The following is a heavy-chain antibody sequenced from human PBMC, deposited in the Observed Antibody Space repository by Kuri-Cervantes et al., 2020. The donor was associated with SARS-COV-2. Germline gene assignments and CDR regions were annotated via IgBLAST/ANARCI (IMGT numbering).Heavy chain of an antibody. CDR2: IYYSGST. D-gene: IGHD1-7*01. J-gene: IGHJ3*02. Sequence: SETLSLTCTVSGGSISSYYWSWIRQPPGKGLEWIGYIYYSGSTNYNPSLKSRVTISVDTSKNQFSLKLSSVTAADTAVYYCARKTDWNYGAGDAFDIWGQGTMVTVSS. CDR1: GGSISSYY. CDR3: ARKTDWNYGAGDAFDI. V-gene: IGHV4-59*08.